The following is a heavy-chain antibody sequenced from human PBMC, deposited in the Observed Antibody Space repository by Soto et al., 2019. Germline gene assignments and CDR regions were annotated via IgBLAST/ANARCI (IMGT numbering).Heavy chain of an antibody. V-gene: IGHV4-30-2*01. Sequence: SETLSLTCTVSGGSIGNDDYSWSRVRQPPGKGLEWIGYIYHSGTTYYNPSLTSRVTISVDGSNNQFSLKLTSMTAADTAVYYCATVIPATRYFAYWGQGILVTVSP. J-gene: IGHJ4*02. CDR3: ATVIPATRYFAY. CDR1: GGSIGNDDYS. CDR2: IYHSGTT. D-gene: IGHD2-15*01.